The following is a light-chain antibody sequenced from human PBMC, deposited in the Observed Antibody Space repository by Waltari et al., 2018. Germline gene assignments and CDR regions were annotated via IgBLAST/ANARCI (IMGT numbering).Light chain of an antibody. Sequence: IQMTQSPSSVSASVGARVNISCRASRGVNTWLAWYQQRPGNAPKLLIYDASTLQSGVPSRFSGGGSGTDFTLTINSLQPEDFATYYCLQTYNFPLTFGGGTAVEIK. J-gene: IGKJ4*01. CDR3: LQTYNFPLT. V-gene: IGKV1D-12*01. CDR2: DAS. CDR1: RGVNTW.